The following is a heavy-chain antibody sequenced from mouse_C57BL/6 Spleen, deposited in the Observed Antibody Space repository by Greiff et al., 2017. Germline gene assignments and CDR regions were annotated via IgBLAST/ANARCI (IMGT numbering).Heavy chain of an antibody. D-gene: IGHD2-3*01. Sequence: VHLVESGAELARPGASVKLSCKASGYTFTSYGISWVKQRTGQGLEWIGEIYPRSGNTYYNDKFKGKATLTADKSTSTAYMELRSLTSEDSAVYFCACGYYGAYWGQGTLVTVSA. CDR1: GYTFTSYG. V-gene: IGHV1-81*01. J-gene: IGHJ3*01. CDR3: ACGYYGAY. CDR2: IYPRSGNT.